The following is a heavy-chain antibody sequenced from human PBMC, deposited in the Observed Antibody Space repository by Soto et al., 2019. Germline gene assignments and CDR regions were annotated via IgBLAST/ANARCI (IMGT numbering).Heavy chain of an antibody. CDR3: ARGITLPTPLDY. D-gene: IGHD1-20*01. V-gene: IGHV1-3*05. CDR1: GYTFTSYA. Sequence: QVQLVQSGAEEKKPGASVKVSCKASGYTFTSYAMHWVRQAPGQRLEWMGWINAGNGNTKYSQKFQGRVTLTRDTSASTAYMELSSLRSADTAVYYCARGITLPTPLDYWGQGTLVTVSS. CDR2: INAGNGNT. J-gene: IGHJ4*02.